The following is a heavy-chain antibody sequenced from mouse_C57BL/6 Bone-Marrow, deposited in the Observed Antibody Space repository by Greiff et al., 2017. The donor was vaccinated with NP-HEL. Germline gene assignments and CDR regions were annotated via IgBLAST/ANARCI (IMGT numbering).Heavy chain of an antibody. Sequence: EVMLVESGGDLVKPGGSLKLSCAASGFTFSSYGMSWVRQTPDKRLEWVATISSGGSYTYYPDSVKGRFTISRDNAKNTLYLQMSSLKSEDTAMYYCARHITTVVATDWYFDVWGTGTTVTVSS. V-gene: IGHV5-6*01. J-gene: IGHJ1*03. D-gene: IGHD1-1*01. CDR2: ISSGGSYT. CDR3: ARHITTVVATDWYFDV. CDR1: GFTFSSYG.